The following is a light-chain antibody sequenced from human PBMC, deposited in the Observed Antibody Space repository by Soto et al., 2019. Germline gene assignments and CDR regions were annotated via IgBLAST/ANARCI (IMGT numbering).Light chain of an antibody. CDR3: TSYAGNSNVV. CDR2: EVT. CDR1: SSDVGGYDF. J-gene: IGLJ2*01. V-gene: IGLV2-8*01. Sequence: QSALTQPPSASGSPGQSVTISCTGTSSDVGGYDFVSWYQQHPGKAPKLMIYEVTKRPSGVPDRFSGSKSGNTASRTVSGLQADDDADYFCTSYAGNSNVVFGGGTKLTVL.